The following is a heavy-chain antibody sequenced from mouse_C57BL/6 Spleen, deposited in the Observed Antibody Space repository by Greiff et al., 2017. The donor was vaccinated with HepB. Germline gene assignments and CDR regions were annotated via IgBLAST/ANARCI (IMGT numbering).Heavy chain of an antibody. D-gene: IGHD1-1*01. Sequence: QVHVKQPGAELVKPGASVKLSCKASGYTFTSYWMHWVKQRPGRGLEWIGRIDPNSGGTKYNEKFKSKATLTVDKPSSTAYMQLSSLTSEDSAVYYCAREGYGSSHRGTIDYWGQGTSVTVSS. CDR3: AREGYGSSHRGTIDY. V-gene: IGHV1-72*01. CDR1: GYTFTSYW. J-gene: IGHJ4*01. CDR2: IDPNSGGT.